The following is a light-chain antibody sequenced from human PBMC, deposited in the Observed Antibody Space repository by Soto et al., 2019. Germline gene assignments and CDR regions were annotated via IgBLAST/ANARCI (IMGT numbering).Light chain of an antibody. V-gene: IGKV1-39*01. CDR3: QQSFSPLWT. CDR1: QSISNY. CDR2: AAS. Sequence: DITMTQSPSSLSASVGDRVTITCRASQSISNYSNWYQQKPGKAPKLLIYAASSMQSGVPSRFSGSGSETDFTLTISSLQPDDSATYYCQQSFSPLWTFGQGTKVEV. J-gene: IGKJ1*01.